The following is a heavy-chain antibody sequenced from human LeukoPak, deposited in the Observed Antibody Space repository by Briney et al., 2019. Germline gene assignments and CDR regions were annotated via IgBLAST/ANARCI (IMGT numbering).Heavy chain of an antibody. V-gene: IGHV3-15*01. Sequence: PGGSLRLSRAASGFTFRNAWMSWVRQAPGKGLEWVGRIKKKTEGGTTDYAAPVKGRFTISRDDSKNTLYLQMNSLKTEDTAVYYCITAVGGTEDFDYWGQGTLVTVSS. CDR1: GFTFRNAW. CDR3: ITAVGGTEDFDY. CDR2: IKKKTEGGTT. D-gene: IGHD1-26*01. J-gene: IGHJ4*02.